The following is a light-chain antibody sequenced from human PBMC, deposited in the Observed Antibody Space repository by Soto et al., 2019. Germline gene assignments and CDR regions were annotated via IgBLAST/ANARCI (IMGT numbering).Light chain of an antibody. Sequence: DIQLTQSPSSLSASVGDRVTITCRASEKINSYLNWYKQKPGKAPELVIYLTSSLQTGVTSRFGGSRSGTEFTLTITSLQPEDFATYYCQQSYDMPYTFGQGTKLEI. V-gene: IGKV1-39*01. CDR3: QQSYDMPYT. J-gene: IGKJ2*01. CDR2: LTS. CDR1: EKINSY.